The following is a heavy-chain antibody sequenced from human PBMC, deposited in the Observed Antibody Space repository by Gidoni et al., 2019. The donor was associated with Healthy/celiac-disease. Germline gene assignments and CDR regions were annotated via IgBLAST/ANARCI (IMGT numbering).Heavy chain of an antibody. CDR3: TRDVSCSGGSCYTDAFDI. D-gene: IGHD2-15*01. J-gene: IGHJ3*02. CDR1: GCTFGDYD. Sequence: EVQLVESGGGLVQPGRSLRLSCTASGCTFGDYDMRWFRQAPGKGLEWVGFIRSKAYGGTTEYAASVKGRFTISRDDSKSIAYLQMNSLKTEDTAVYYCTRDVSCSGGSCYTDAFDIWGQGTMVTVSS. V-gene: IGHV3-49*03. CDR2: IRSKAYGGTT.